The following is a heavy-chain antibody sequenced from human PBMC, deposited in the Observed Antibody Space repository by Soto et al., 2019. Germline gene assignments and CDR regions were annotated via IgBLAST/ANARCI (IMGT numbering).Heavy chain of an antibody. CDR2: IYYSGST. V-gene: IGHV4-59*01. CDR3: ARQRVITFGGVIVNGPLDY. CDR1: GGSISSYY. D-gene: IGHD3-16*02. J-gene: IGHJ4*02. Sequence: PSETLSLTCTVSGGSISSYYWSWIRQPPGKGLEWIGYIYYSGSTNYNPSLKSRVTILVDTSKNQFSLKLSSVTAADTAVYYCARQRVITFGGVIVNGPLDYWGQGTLVTVSS.